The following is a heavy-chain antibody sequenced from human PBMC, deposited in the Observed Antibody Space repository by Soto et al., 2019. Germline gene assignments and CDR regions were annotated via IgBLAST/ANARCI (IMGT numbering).Heavy chain of an antibody. J-gene: IGHJ4*02. CDR2: ISYDGSNK. Sequence: GRPLRLSCAASGFTFSIYGMHWVRQAPGKGLEWVAVISYDGSNKYYADSVKGRFTVSRDNAKKSLYLQMNSLRVEDTAVYYCATGIAAAGIDYWGQGTQVTVSS. V-gene: IGHV3-30*03. CDR1: GFTFSIYG. CDR3: ATGIAAAGIDY. D-gene: IGHD6-13*01.